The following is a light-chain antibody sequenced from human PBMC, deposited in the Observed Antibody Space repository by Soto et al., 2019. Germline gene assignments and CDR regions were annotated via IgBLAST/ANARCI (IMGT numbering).Light chain of an antibody. J-gene: IGKJ1*01. CDR1: QSVSSY. CDR2: GAS. Sequence: EIVLTQSPGTQSLSPGERATLSCRASQSVSSYLAWYQQKPGQAPRLLIYGASNTAIGIPARFSGSGSGTEFTLTISSLQSEDFAVYYCQQYNNWPRTFGQGTKVDIK. CDR3: QQYNNWPRT. V-gene: IGKV3D-15*01.